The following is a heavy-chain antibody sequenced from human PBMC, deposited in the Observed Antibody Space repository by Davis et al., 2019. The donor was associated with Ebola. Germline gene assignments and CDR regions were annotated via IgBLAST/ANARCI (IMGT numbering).Heavy chain of an antibody. V-gene: IGHV3-30*04. CDR3: ARDGAEMTTGDLYYYYYGMDV. D-gene: IGHD5-24*01. CDR2: ISYEGSDK. J-gene: IGHJ6*02. Sequence: PGGSLRLSCAASGFTFTSYAMHWVRQAPGKGLEGVAVISYEGSDKYYADSVKGRFTISRDNSKNTLYLQMNSLRAEDTAVYYCARDGAEMTTGDLYYYYYGMDVWGQGTTVTVSS. CDR1: GFTFTSYA.